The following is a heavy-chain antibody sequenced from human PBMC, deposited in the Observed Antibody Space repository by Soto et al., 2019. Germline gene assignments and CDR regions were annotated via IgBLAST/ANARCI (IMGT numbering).Heavy chain of an antibody. V-gene: IGHV4-39*01. D-gene: IGHD3-10*01. Sequence: SETLSLTCTVSGGSISSSSYYWGWIRQPPGKGLEWIGSIYYSGSTYHNPSLKSRVTISVDTSKNQFSLKLSSVTAADTAVYYCARLSSGNYGMDVWGQGTTVTVSS. CDR1: GGSISSSSYY. CDR3: ARLSSGNYGMDV. CDR2: IYYSGST. J-gene: IGHJ6*02.